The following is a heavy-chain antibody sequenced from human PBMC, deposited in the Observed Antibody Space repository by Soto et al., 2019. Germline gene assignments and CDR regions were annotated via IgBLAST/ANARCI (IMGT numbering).Heavy chain of an antibody. D-gene: IGHD3-10*01. CDR3: AKGRGGSGSLTPRVDF. V-gene: IGHV3-23*01. Sequence: EVQLLESGGGLVQPGGSLRLSCAASGFTFNNYAMTWVRQAPGKWLEWVSAISGGGDTTSYADSVKGRFTVSRDGSKNTLYLQMSSLRAEDTALYYCAKGRGGSGSLTPRVDFWGQGTQVTVSS. CDR2: ISGGGDTT. CDR1: GFTFNNYA. J-gene: IGHJ4*02.